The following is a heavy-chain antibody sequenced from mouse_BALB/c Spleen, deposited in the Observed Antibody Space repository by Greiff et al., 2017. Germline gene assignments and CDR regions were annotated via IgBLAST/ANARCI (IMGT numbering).Heavy chain of an antibody. J-gene: IGHJ1*01. CDR1: GFTFSSYT. Sequence: DVQLVESGGGLVKPGGSLKLSCAASGFTFSSYTMSWVRQTPEKRLEWVAYISNGGGSTYYPDTVKGRFTISRDNAKNTLYLQMSSLKSEDTAMYYCARLRYFDVWGAGTTVTVSS. CDR2: ISNGGGST. V-gene: IGHV5-12-2*01. CDR3: ARLRYFDV.